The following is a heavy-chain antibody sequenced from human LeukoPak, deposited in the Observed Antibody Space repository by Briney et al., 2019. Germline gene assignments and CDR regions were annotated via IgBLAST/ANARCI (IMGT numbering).Heavy chain of an antibody. J-gene: IGHJ4*02. V-gene: IGHV1-2*02. CDR1: GYTSTGYY. CDR3: ARDLGSGGGDYDDS. Sequence: ASVKVSCTASGYTSTGYYIHWVRQAPGQGLEWMGWINPNSGGTNYAQKFQGRVTMTRDTSISTTYLDLSRLRSDDTAVYYCARDLGSGGGDYDDSWGQGTPVTVSS. D-gene: IGHD3-16*01. CDR2: INPNSGGT.